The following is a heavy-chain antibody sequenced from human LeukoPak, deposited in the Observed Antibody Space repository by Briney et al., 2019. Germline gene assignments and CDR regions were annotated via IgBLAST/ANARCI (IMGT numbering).Heavy chain of an antibody. CDR1: GFTFSSYS. D-gene: IGHD3-10*01. Sequence: TGGSLRLSCAASGFTFSSYSMNWVRQAPGKGLEWVSSISSSSSYIYYADSVKGRFTISSDNAKNSLYLQMNSLRAEDTAVYYCARGLILGGSDYYYYMDVWGEGTTVTVS. CDR2: ISSSSSYI. J-gene: IGHJ6*03. V-gene: IGHV3-21*01. CDR3: ARGLILGGSDYYYYMDV.